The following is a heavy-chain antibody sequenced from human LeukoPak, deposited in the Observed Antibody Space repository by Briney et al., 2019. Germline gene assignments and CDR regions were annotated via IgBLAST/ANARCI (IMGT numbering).Heavy chain of an antibody. J-gene: IGHJ5*02. Sequence: SQTLSLTCTVSGGSISSGNYYWIWIRQPPGKGLEWIGFIYYSGSTYYNPSLKSRVTISVDTSKNQFSLKLSSVTAADTAVYYCARAPGTYYYDSSPFNWFDPWGQGTLVTVSS. CDR1: GGSISSGNYY. V-gene: IGHV4-30-4*01. CDR2: IYYSGST. D-gene: IGHD3-22*01. CDR3: ARAPGTYYYDSSPFNWFDP.